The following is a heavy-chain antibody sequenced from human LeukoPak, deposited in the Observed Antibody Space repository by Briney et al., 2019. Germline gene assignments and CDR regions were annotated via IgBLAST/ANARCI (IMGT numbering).Heavy chain of an antibody. D-gene: IGHD3-16*02. CDR3: ARAGVNIGGIIVNSLDS. CDR1: GYTFTNFG. V-gene: IGHV1-18*01. J-gene: IGHJ4*02. Sequence: GASVKVSCKTSGYTFTNFGISWVRQAPGQGPEWMGWISGHNGNTKHAKNLQDRVKMTIDTSTTTAYMELRSLTSDDTGVYYCARAGVNIGGIIVNSLDSWGQGTLVTVSS. CDR2: ISGHNGNT.